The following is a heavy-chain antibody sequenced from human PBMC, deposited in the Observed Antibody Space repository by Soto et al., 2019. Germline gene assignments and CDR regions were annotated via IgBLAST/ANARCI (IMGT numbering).Heavy chain of an antibody. D-gene: IGHD6-13*01. CDR3: AREIATTGLYYFDY. CDR1: GFTFSSYW. Sequence: GSLRLSCAASGFTFSSYWMHWVRQAPGKGLVWVTRMNSDGSSITYADSVKGRFTISRDSAKNTMYLQVHSLRAEDTAVYYCAREIATTGLYYFDYWGQGIPVTVS. CDR2: MNSDGSSI. V-gene: IGHV3-74*01. J-gene: IGHJ4*02.